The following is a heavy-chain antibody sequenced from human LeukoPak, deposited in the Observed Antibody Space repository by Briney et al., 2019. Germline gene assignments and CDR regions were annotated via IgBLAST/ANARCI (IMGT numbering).Heavy chain of an antibody. CDR1: GFTFSSHA. CDR2: ISFSGGST. J-gene: IGHJ4*02. CDR3: AKDMSGNDMYYFDY. Sequence: GGSLRLSCVASGFTFSSHAMSWVRQAPGKGLEWFSAISFSGGSTNYAASVRGRFTISRDNSGNMVYLQMNSLRAEDTAVYYCAKDMSGNDMYYFDYWGQGTLVTVSS. D-gene: IGHD5-12*01. V-gene: IGHV3-23*01.